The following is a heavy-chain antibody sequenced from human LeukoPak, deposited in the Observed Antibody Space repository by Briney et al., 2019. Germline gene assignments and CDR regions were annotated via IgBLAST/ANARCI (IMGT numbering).Heavy chain of an antibody. D-gene: IGHD3-16*01. CDR1: GGSFSGYY. J-gene: IGHJ4*02. V-gene: IGHV4-34*01. CDR3: ARRWGQDYDYVWGSYPRANFDY. Sequence: PSETLSLTCAVYGGSFSGYYWSWIRQPPGKGLEWIGEINHSGSTNYNPSLKSRVTISVDTSKNQFSLKLSSVTAADTAVYYCARRWGQDYDYVWGSYPRANFDYWGQGTLVTVSS. CDR2: INHSGST.